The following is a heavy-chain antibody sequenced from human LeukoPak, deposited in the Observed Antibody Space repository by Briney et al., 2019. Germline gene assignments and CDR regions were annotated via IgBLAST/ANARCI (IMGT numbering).Heavy chain of an antibody. D-gene: IGHD2-8*01. Sequence: SETLSLTCTVSGGSISSSSYYWGWIRQPPGKGLEWIGSIYYSGSTYYNPSLKSRVTISVDTSKNQFSLKLSSVTAADTAVYYCARANCTNGVCDLYFDYWGQGTLVTVSS. CDR3: ARANCTNGVCDLYFDY. CDR2: IYYSGST. CDR1: GGSISSSSYY. V-gene: IGHV4-39*07. J-gene: IGHJ4*02.